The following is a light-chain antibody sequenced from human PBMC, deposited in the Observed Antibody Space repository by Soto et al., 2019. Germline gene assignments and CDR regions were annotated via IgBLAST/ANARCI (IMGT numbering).Light chain of an antibody. V-gene: IGKV3-11*01. J-gene: IGKJ4*01. CDR3: QQRGNCPFT. CDR1: QSVSSY. Sequence: EIVLTQSPATLSLSPGERATLSCRASQSVSSYLAWYQQKPGQAPRLLIYDASNRATGIPARFSGSGSGTDFTLTITSLEPEDFAVYYCQQRGNCPFTFGGGTKVEIK. CDR2: DAS.